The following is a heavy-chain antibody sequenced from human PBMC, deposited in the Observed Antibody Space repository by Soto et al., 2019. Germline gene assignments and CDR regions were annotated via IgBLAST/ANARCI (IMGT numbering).Heavy chain of an antibody. CDR3: ARSWGYSFYFDF. V-gene: IGHV3-11*01. D-gene: IGHD5-18*01. Sequence: QVQLVESGGALVKPGGSLRLSCAASGFDFSDYYMTWIRQAPGQGLEWLSSISSRGTSISYADSVKGRFTISRDNIENSLFLHMNSLRGEDTAVYYCARSWGYSFYFDFWGQGTLVTVAS. CDR1: GFDFSDYY. J-gene: IGHJ4*02. CDR2: ISSRGTSI.